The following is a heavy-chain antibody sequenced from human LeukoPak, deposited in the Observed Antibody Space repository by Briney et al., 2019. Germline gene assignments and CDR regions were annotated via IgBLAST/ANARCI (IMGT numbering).Heavy chain of an antibody. CDR1: GASISSGGYS. J-gene: IGHJ4*02. V-gene: IGHV4-30-2*01. CDR3: ASRGDYYGSGSYFDY. D-gene: IGHD3-10*01. CDR2: IYHSGST. Sequence: PSETLSLTCAVFGASISSGGYSWSWIRQPPGKGLEWIGYIYHSGSTYYNPSLKSRVTISVDRSKNQFSLKLSSVTAADTAVYYCASRGDYYGSGSYFDYWGQGTLVTVSS.